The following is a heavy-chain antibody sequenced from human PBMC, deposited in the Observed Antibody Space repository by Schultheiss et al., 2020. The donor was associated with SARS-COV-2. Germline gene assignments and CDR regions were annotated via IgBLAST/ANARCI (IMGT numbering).Heavy chain of an antibody. Sequence: GGSLRLSCAASGFTFSDYYMSWIRQAPGKGLEWVSYISSGSSYIYYSDSVKGRFTISRDNAMNSLYLQMDSLRAEDTAVYYCARFGNTGTYSNWFDPWGQGTLVTVSS. V-gene: IGHV3-11*06. CDR2: ISSGSSYI. D-gene: IGHD1-1*01. CDR1: GFTFSDYY. CDR3: ARFGNTGTYSNWFDP. J-gene: IGHJ5*02.